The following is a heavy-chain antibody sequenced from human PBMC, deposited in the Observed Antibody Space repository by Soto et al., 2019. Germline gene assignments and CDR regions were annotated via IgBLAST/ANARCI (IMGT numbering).Heavy chain of an antibody. D-gene: IGHD3-22*01. CDR2: INAANGAT. CDR3: ARVSFETSGFADF. CDR1: GYTFTTYT. Sequence: QVQLVQSGAEVKKPGASVKVSCKASGYTFTTYTIHWVRQAPGQRLEFMGWINAANGATNLSQTFQGRVTMTRDTSANTAYMDLSSPRSEDTAVYFCARVSFETSGFADFWGQGTLVTVSS. V-gene: IGHV1-3*01. J-gene: IGHJ4*02.